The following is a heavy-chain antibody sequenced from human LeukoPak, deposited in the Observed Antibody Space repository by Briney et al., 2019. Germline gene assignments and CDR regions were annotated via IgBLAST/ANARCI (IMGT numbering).Heavy chain of an antibody. CDR1: GFTFSSYW. CDR3: ARDHNYAFDN. V-gene: IGHV3-48*04. J-gene: IGHJ4*02. Sequence: PGGSLRLSCAASGFTFSSYWMSWVRQAPGKGLEWISYIGLSSGRTMYADSVKGRFTISGDNAKNSLYLQMNSLRVEDTAVYFCARDHNYAFDNWGQGILVTVSS. CDR2: IGLSSGRT. D-gene: IGHD1-1*01.